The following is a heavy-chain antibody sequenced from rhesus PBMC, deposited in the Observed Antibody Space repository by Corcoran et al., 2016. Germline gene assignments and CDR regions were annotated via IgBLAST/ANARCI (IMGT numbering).Heavy chain of an antibody. V-gene: IGHV4-122*02. CDR2: ISSRVST. J-gene: IGHJ4*01. D-gene: IGHD3-3*01. CDR1: GSSISSGYG. Sequence: QLQLQESGPGLVKPSETLSLTCAVSGSSISSGYGWSWIRQPPGKGLAWIVYISSRVSTSYNPSLKSRVTSSRDTSKNQFSLKLSSVTAADTAVYYCARDPMRFWTGSYYFDYWGQGVLVTVSS. CDR3: ARDPMRFWTGSYYFDY.